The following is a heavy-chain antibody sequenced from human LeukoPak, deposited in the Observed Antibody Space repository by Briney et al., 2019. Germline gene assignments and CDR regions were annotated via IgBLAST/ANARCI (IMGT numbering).Heavy chain of an antibody. D-gene: IGHD3-3*01. V-gene: IGHV3-30*01. CDR2: ISYDGSNK. CDR3: AREAYDFWSGYYIPNPFDY. Sequence: PGGSLRLSCAASGFTFSSYATHWVRQAPGKGLEWVAVISYDGSNKYYADSVKGRFTISRDNSKNTLYLQMNSLRAEDTAVYYCAREAYDFWSGYYIPNPFDYWGQGTLVTVSS. J-gene: IGHJ4*02. CDR1: GFTFSSYA.